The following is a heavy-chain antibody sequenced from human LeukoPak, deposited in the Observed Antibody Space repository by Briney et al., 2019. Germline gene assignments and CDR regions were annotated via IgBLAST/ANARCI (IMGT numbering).Heavy chain of an antibody. CDR3: ARDGTVTTSVPDAFDI. D-gene: IGHD4-17*01. V-gene: IGHV1-46*01. CDR2: INPSGGST. Sequence: ASVKVSCKASGYTFTIYYMHWVRQAPGQGLEWMGIINPSGGSTSYAQKFQGRVTMTRDTSTSTVYMELSSLRSEDTAVYYCARDGTVTTSVPDAFDIWGQGTMVTVSS. CDR1: GYTFTIYY. J-gene: IGHJ3*02.